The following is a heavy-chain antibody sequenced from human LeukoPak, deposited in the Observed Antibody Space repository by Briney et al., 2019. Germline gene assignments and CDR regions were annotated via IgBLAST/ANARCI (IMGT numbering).Heavy chain of an antibody. D-gene: IGHD6-13*01. V-gene: IGHV4-39*02. CDR2: IYYSGST. CDR1: GGSTSSSDYY. CDR3: ARDWAAGTGVDY. Sequence: PSETLSLTCTVSGGSTSSSDYYWGWIRQPPGKDLEWIGSIYYSGSTYYSPSLKSRVTISVDTSKNQFSLKLTSLTAADTAVYYCARDWAAGTGVDYWGQGTLVTVSS. J-gene: IGHJ4*02.